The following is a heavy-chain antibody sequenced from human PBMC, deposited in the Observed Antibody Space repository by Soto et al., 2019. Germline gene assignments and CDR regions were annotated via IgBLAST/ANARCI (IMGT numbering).Heavy chain of an antibody. J-gene: IGHJ6*02. CDR3: AVGRTVTTPVHYYCGMDV. Sequence: EVQLLESGGGLVQPGGSLRLSCAASGITFSSYAMSWVRQAPGKGLEWVSAIIGSGGNTFYADSVKGRFTISRDNSTNTIYLQMNDLRAEDTAIYYCAVGRTVTTPVHYYCGMDVWGQGTTVTVSS. D-gene: IGHD4-4*01. CDR2: IIGSGGNT. CDR1: GITFSSYA. V-gene: IGHV3-23*01.